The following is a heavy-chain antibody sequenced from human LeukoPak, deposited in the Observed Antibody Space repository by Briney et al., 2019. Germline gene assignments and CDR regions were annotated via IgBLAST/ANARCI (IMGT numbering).Heavy chain of an antibody. CDR2: IRYDGSNK. V-gene: IGHV3-30*02. CDR1: GFTFSSYG. D-gene: IGHD1-20*01. Sequence: PGGSLRLSCAASGFTFSSYGMHWVRQAPGKGLEWVAFIRYDGSNKYYADSVKGRFTISRDNSKNTLYLQMNSLRAEDTAVYYCAGYNWNDLGPFDYWGQGTLVTVSS. J-gene: IGHJ4*02. CDR3: AGYNWNDLGPFDY.